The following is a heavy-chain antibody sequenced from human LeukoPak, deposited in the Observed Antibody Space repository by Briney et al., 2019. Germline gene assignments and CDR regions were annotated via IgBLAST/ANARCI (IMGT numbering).Heavy chain of an antibody. CDR2: IYYSGST. CDR1: GGSISSGGYY. Sequence: PSQTLSLTCTVSGGSISSGGYYWSWIRQHPGKGLEWIGYIYYSGSTYYNPSLKSRVTISVDTSKNQFSLMLSSVTAADTAVYYCAREVATVTTPVFDYWGQGTLVTVSS. D-gene: IGHD4-17*01. CDR3: AREVATVTTPVFDY. J-gene: IGHJ4*02. V-gene: IGHV4-31*03.